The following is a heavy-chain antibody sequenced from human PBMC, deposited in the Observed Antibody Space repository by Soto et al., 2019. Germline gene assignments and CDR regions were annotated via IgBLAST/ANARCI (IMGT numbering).Heavy chain of an antibody. CDR1: GFSFSDYS. Sequence: QVPLVESGGGLVKPGGSLRLSCAASGFSFSDYSMSWIRQAPGKGLDWVSHISSSGSTIYYADSVKGRFTISRDNAKNSLYLQMNSLRAEDTAVYYCARTGRSYHLVDWGQGTLVNVSS. J-gene: IGHJ4*02. CDR2: ISSSGSTI. CDR3: ARTGRSYHLVD. D-gene: IGHD1-26*01. V-gene: IGHV3-11*01.